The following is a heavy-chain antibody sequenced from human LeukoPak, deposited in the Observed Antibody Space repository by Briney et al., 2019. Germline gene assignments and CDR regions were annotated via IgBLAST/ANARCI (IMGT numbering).Heavy chain of an antibody. CDR3: ARDSKPPSFDY. V-gene: IGHV3-30-3*01. Sequence: PGGSLRLSCAASGFTFSSYAMHWVRQAPGKGLEWVAVISYDGSNKYYADSVKGRFTISRDNSKNTLYLQMNSLRAEDTAVYYCARDSKPPSFDYWGQGTLVTVSS. CDR2: ISYDGSNK. J-gene: IGHJ4*02. D-gene: IGHD2-2*01. CDR1: GFTFSSYA.